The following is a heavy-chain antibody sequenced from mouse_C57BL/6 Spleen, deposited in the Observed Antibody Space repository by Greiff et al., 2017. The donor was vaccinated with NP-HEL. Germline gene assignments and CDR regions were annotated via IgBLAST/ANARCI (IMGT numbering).Heavy chain of an antibody. V-gene: IGHV5-17*01. CDR3: ASLLITTVVAMDY. D-gene: IGHD1-1*01. J-gene: IGHJ4*01. CDR1: GFTFSDYG. Sequence: EVQGVESGGGLVKPGGSLKLSCAASGFTFSDYGMHWVRQAPEKGLEWVAYISSGSSTIYYADTVKGRFTISRDNAKNTLFLQMTSLRSEDTAMYYCASLLITTVVAMDYWGQGTSVTVSS. CDR2: ISSGSSTI.